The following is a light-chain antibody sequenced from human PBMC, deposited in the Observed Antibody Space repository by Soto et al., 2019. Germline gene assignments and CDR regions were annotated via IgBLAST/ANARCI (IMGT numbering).Light chain of an antibody. V-gene: IGLV1-44*01. CDR3: AAWDDSLYGRV. Sequence: QSVLTQPPSASGTPGQRVTISCSGSRSNIGSNPVNWYQQLPGTAPKLLIVSNNQRPSGVPARFSGSRSGTSASLAISGLQSEDEADYYCAAWDDSLYGRVFGTGTKLTVL. CDR2: SNN. CDR1: RSNIGSNP. J-gene: IGLJ1*01.